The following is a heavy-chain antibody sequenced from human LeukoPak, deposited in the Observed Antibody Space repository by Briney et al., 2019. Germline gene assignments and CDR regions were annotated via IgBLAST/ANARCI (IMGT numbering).Heavy chain of an antibody. D-gene: IGHD3-22*01. CDR3: TTDRSLYDSSGYYWAFDY. Sequence: GGSLRLSCAASGFTFSSYGMSWVRQAPGKGLEWVSAISGSGGSTYYADSVKGRFTISRDNSKNTLYLQMNSLRAEDTAVYYCTTDRSLYDSSGYYWAFDYWGQGTLVTVSS. CDR2: ISGSGGST. J-gene: IGHJ4*02. V-gene: IGHV3-23*01. CDR1: GFTFSSYG.